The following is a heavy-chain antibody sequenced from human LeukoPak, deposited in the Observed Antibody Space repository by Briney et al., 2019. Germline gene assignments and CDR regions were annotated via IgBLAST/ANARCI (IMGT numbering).Heavy chain of an antibody. CDR3: ARESYSMSWYYFDY. D-gene: IGHD1-26*01. Sequence: SETLSLTCIVSGGSISGYYWSWIRQSPGKGLEWIGYIYYSGSTNCNPSLKSRVTISVDTSKNQFSLKLTSVTAADTAVYYCARESYSMSWYYFDYWGQGTLVTVSS. CDR2: IYYSGST. J-gene: IGHJ4*02. CDR1: GGSISGYY. V-gene: IGHV4-59*12.